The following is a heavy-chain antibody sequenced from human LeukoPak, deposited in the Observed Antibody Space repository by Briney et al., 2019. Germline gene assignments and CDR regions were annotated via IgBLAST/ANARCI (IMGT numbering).Heavy chain of an antibody. CDR3: AKDLGDYGDMTPFDP. CDR1: GFTFSSYG. V-gene: IGHV3-30*18. D-gene: IGHD4-17*01. J-gene: IGHJ5*02. CDR2: ISYDGSNK. Sequence: PGRSLRLSCAASGFTFSSYGMHWVRQAPGKGLEWVAVISYDGSNKYYADSVKGRFTISRDNSKNTLYLQMNSLRAEDTAVYYCAKDLGDYGDMTPFDPWGQGTLVTVSS.